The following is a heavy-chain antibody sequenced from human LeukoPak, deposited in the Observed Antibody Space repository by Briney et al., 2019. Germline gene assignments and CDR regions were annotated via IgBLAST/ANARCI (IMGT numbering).Heavy chain of an antibody. D-gene: IGHD3-3*01. CDR1: GFTFSSYD. CDR3: AKDASARPSDY. V-gene: IGHV3-23*01. Sequence: GGSLRLSCAASGFTFSSYDMSWFRQAPGKGLEWVSFISDSGGSTHYADSVKGRFTISRDNSKNTLYLQMSSLRAEDTAIYYCAKDASARPSDYWGPGTLVTVSS. J-gene: IGHJ4*02. CDR2: ISDSGGST.